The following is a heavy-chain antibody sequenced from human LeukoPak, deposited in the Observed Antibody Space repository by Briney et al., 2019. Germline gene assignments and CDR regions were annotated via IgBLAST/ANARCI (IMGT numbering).Heavy chain of an antibody. CDR3: ARGRKWDTAMVSHYYGMDV. J-gene: IGHJ6*04. CDR1: GGSFSGYY. V-gene: IGHV4-34*01. CDR2: INHSGST. D-gene: IGHD5-18*01. Sequence: SETLSLTCAVYGGSFSGYYWSWIRQPPGQGLEWIGEINHSGSTNYNPSLKSRVTISVDTSKNQFSLKLSSVTAADTAVYYCARGRKWDTAMVSHYYGMDVWGKGTTVTVSS.